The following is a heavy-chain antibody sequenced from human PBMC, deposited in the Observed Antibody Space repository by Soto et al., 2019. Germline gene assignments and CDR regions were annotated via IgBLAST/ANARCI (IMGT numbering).Heavy chain of an antibody. V-gene: IGHV4-30-4*01. CDR1: GGSISSGDYY. CDR2: IYYSGST. Sequence: SETLSLTCTVSGGSISSGDYYWSWNRQPTGKGLEWIGDIYYSGSTYYNPSLNGRVTIPVNTSKNQFSLKLSSVTAADTAVYSCARLRGDYCDSSGYYWEVSYWFDPWGQGTLVTVSS. J-gene: IGHJ5*02. CDR3: ARLRGDYCDSSGYYWEVSYWFDP. D-gene: IGHD3-22*01.